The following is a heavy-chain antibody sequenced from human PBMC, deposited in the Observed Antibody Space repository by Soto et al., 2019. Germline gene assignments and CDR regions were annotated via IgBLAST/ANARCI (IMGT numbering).Heavy chain of an antibody. CDR1: GGTFSSYT. Sequence: QVQLVQSGAEVKKPGSSVKVSCKASGGTFSSYTISWVRQAPGQGLEWMGRIIPILGIANYAQKFQGRVTITADKSTSTAYRELSSLRSEDTAVYYCASTAGVAAHYYYYGMDVWGQGTTVTVSS. CDR2: IIPILGIA. CDR3: ASTAGVAAHYYYYGMDV. J-gene: IGHJ6*02. V-gene: IGHV1-69*02. D-gene: IGHD2-15*01.